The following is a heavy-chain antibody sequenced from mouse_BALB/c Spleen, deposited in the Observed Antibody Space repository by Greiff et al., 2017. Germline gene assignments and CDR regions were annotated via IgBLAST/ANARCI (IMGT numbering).Heavy chain of an antibody. V-gene: IGHV5-6-3*01. J-gene: IGHJ4*01. CDR3: ARDRAYYGNPYAMDY. D-gene: IGHD2-10*01. CDR1: GFTFSSYG. Sequence: EVQRVESGGGLVQPGGSLKLSCAASGFTFSSYGMSWVRQTPDKRLELVATINSNGGSTYYPDSVKGRFTISRDNAKNTLYLQMSSLKSEDTAMYYCARDRAYYGNPYAMDYWGQGTSVTVSS. CDR2: INSNGGST.